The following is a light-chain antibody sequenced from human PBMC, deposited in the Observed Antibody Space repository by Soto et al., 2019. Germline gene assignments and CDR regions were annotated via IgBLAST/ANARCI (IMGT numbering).Light chain of an antibody. J-gene: IGKJ1*01. CDR1: QSISVW. V-gene: IGKV1-5*03. CDR2: KAS. CDR3: QQYNNRWT. Sequence: IQRTQSPSTLSASVGDRVTITCRASQSISVWLAWFQQKPGNAPKLLIYKASTLESGVPSRFSGSGSGTEFTLTISSLQPDDSATYYCQQYNNRWTFGQGTKVDIK.